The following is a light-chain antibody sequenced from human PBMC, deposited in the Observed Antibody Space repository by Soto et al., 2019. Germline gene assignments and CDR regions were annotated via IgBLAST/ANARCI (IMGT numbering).Light chain of an antibody. J-gene: IGLJ1*01. CDR1: SSDVGGYNY. CDR2: EVS. V-gene: IGLV2-14*01. Sequence: QSALTQPASVSGSPGQSITISCTGTSSDVGGYNYVSWYQQHPGKAPKLMIYEVSNRPSGVANRFSGYKSGNTASLTISGLQAADEADYYCSSYTSSSLYVFGTGTKVTVL. CDR3: SSYTSSSLYV.